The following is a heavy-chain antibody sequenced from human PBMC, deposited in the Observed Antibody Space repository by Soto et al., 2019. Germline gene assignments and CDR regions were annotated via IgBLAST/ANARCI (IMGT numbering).Heavy chain of an antibody. CDR2: ISTSSHRA. CDR1: GYTFTSYA. J-gene: IGHJ5*02. Sequence: ASVKVSCKASGYTFTSYAISWVRQAPGQGLEWMGWISTSSHRASYAQKFQDRVTMTTDTSASTAYLELRSLRSDDTAVYYCARDYPYSTSSVYDWFDPWGQGALVTVSS. D-gene: IGHD6-6*01. CDR3: ARDYPYSTSSVYDWFDP. V-gene: IGHV1-18*04.